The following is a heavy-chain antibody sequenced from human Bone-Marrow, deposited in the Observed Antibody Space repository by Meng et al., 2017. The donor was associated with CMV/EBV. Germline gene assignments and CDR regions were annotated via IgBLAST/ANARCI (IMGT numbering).Heavy chain of an antibody. Sequence: ASVKVSCKASGYTFTSYGISWVRQAPGQGLEWMGWISAYNGNTNYAQKLQGRVTMTTDTSTSTAYMELRSLRSDDTAVYYCARASYDFWSGYYLYYYYYYGMDVWGQGTTVTVSS. CDR2: ISAYNGNT. J-gene: IGHJ6*02. CDR1: GYTFTSYG. D-gene: IGHD3-3*01. V-gene: IGHV1-18*01. CDR3: ARASYDFWSGYYLYYYYYYGMDV.